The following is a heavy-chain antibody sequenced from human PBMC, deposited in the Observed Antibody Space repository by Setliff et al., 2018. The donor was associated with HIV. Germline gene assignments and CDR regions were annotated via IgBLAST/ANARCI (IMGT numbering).Heavy chain of an antibody. Sequence: PSETLSLTCAVYGGSFSGYYWSWIRQPPGKGLEWIGEINHSGSTNYNPSLKSRVTISVDTSKKQFSLKLSSVTAADTAVYYCARGEVVEGFYFDYWGQGALVTV. CDR1: GGSFSGYY. CDR3: ARGEVVEGFYFDY. V-gene: IGHV4-34*01. CDR2: INHSGST. J-gene: IGHJ4*02. D-gene: IGHD2-15*01.